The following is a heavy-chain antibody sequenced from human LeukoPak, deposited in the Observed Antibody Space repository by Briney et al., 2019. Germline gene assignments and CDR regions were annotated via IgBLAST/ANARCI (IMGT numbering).Heavy chain of an antibody. Sequence: PGGSLRLSCAASGFTFSSYAMSWVRQAPGKGLEWVSAISGSGGSTYYADSVKGRFTISRDNSKNTLYLQMNSLRAEDTAVYYCAKAGLITIFGVVISNPNFDYWGQGTLVTVSS. V-gene: IGHV3-23*01. D-gene: IGHD3-3*01. CDR3: AKAGLITIFGVVISNPNFDY. J-gene: IGHJ4*02. CDR1: GFTFSSYA. CDR2: ISGSGGST.